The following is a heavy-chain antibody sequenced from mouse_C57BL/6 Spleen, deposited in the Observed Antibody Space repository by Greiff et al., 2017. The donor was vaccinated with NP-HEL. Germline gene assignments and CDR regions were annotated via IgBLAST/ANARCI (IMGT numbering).Heavy chain of an antibody. CDR2: ISSGSSTI. Sequence: EVKVVESGGGLVKPGGSLKLSCAASGFTFSDYGMHWVRQAPEKGLEWVAYISSGSSTIYYADTVKGRFTISRDNAKNTLFLQITSLRSEDTAMYYCARLYDYDEGFAYWGQGTLVTVSA. J-gene: IGHJ3*01. CDR1: GFTFSDYG. V-gene: IGHV5-17*01. CDR3: ARLYDYDEGFAY. D-gene: IGHD2-4*01.